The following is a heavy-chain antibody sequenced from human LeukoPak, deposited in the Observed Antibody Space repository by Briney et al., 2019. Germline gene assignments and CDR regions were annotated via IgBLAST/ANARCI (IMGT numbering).Heavy chain of an antibody. Sequence: ASVKVSCKASGGTFSSYAISWVRQAPGQGLEWMGGIIPIFGTANYAQKFQGRVTITADESTSTAYMELSSLRSEDTAVYYCAIGYCSGGSCYSQNWFDPWAREPWSPSPQ. J-gene: IGHJ5*02. CDR3: AIGYCSGGSCYSQNWFDP. CDR2: IIPIFGTA. CDR1: GGTFSSYA. D-gene: IGHD2-15*01. V-gene: IGHV1-69*13.